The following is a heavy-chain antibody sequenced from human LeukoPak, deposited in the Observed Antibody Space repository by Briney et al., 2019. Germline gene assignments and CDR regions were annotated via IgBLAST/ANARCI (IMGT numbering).Heavy chain of an antibody. CDR1: GFTFSSYG. CDR2: IKFDERNS. J-gene: IGHJ3*02. Sequence: PGGSLRLSCAASGFTFSSYGMHWVRQAPGKGLEWVASIKFDERNSYYAASVRGRFSISRDNSKNTVSLQMNHLRGDDTGVYYCAKLQTMIIVSEAFDIWGQGTVVTVSS. D-gene: IGHD3-16*01. CDR3: AKLQTMIIVSEAFDI. V-gene: IGHV3-30*02.